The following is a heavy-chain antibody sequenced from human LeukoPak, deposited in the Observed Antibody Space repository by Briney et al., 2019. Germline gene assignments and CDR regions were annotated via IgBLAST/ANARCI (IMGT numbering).Heavy chain of an antibody. CDR2: ISGSSSYI. CDR1: GFAFSTYN. J-gene: IGHJ4*02. V-gene: IGHV3-21*01. D-gene: IGHD5-12*01. Sequence: PGGSLRLSCAASGFAFSTYNMNWVRQAPGKGLEWVSSISGSSSYIYYADSVKGRFSISRDNAKNSLYLQMNSLRAEDTAVYYCAKRDIVATIDYWGQGTLVTVSS. CDR3: AKRDIVATIDY.